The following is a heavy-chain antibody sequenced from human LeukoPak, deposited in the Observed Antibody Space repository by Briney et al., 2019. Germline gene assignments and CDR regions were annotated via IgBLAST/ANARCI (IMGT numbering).Heavy chain of an antibody. Sequence: SETLSLTCTVSGGSISSYYWSWIRQPPGKGLEWIGSIYHSGSTYYNPSLKSRVTISVDTSKNQFSLKLSSVTAADTAVYYCARESTSHFDYWGQGTLVTVSS. CDR3: ARESTSHFDY. CDR2: IYHSGST. D-gene: IGHD2-2*01. J-gene: IGHJ4*02. CDR1: GGSISSYY. V-gene: IGHV4-59*12.